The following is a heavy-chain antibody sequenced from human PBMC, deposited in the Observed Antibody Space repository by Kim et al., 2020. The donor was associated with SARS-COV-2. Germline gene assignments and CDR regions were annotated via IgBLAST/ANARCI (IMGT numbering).Heavy chain of an antibody. J-gene: IGHJ5*02. D-gene: IGHD3-9*01. Sequence: RSLKDRVTIQVDTSKNQFSLKLSSVTAADTAVYYWAGGPTIFAPRHWFDTWGQGTLVTVSS. V-gene: IGHV4-34*01. CDR3: AGGPTIFAPRHWFDT.